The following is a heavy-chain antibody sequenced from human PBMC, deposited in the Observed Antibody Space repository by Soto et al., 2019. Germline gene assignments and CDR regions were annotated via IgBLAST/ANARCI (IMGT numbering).Heavy chain of an antibody. CDR2: IYYSGST. D-gene: IGHD3-3*01. Sequence: SETLSLTCTVSGGSISSGDYYWSWIRQPPGKGLEWIGYIYYSGSTYYNPSLKSRVTISVDTSKNQFSLKLSSVTAADTAVYYCARGTYYDFWSGPSDYYYGMDVWGQGTTVTVSS. J-gene: IGHJ6*02. V-gene: IGHV4-30-4*01. CDR3: ARGTYYDFWSGPSDYYYGMDV. CDR1: GGSISSGDYY.